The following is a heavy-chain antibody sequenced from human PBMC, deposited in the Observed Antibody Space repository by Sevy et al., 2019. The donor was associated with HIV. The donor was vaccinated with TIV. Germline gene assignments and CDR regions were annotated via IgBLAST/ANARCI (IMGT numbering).Heavy chain of an antibody. V-gene: IGHV3-15*01. J-gene: IGHJ4*02. CDR3: TTNSWSQEDSYDF. CDR1: GFTFTNAW. CDR2: FKGKPSGGAR. Sequence: GGSLRLSCAASGFTFTNAWMSWVRQAPGKGLEWVARFKGKPSGGARDYAAPVRGRFTISRDDSKNTLYLQMGSLRTEDAAVYYCTTNSWSQEDSYDFWGQGTLVTVSS. D-gene: IGHD6-13*01.